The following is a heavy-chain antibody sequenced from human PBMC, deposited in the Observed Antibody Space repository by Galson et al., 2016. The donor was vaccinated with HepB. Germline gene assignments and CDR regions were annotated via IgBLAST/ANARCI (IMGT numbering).Heavy chain of an antibody. D-gene: IGHD2-15*01. CDR2: ISYSGST. V-gene: IGHV4-31*03. J-gene: IGHJ5*02. CDR1: GGSISSGSYY. Sequence: TLSLTCTVSGGSISSGSYYWSWIRQHPGKGLEWIGYISYSGSTYYNLSLKSRVTISVDTSENQFSLKLSSVTAADTAVYYCARGVAAWGQGTLVTVSS. CDR3: ARGVAA.